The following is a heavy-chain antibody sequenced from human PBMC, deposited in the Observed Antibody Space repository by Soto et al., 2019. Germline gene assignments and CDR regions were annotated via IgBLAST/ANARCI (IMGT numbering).Heavy chain of an antibody. CDR2: IDYSGTT. CDR1: GDSISSSTYF. J-gene: IGHJ4*02. D-gene: IGHD3-10*01. V-gene: IGHV4-39*07. CDR3: ARTNYHGGSGVV. Sequence: SETLSLTCTVSGDSISSSTYFWGWIRQPPGKGLEWIGRIDYSGTTYYNTSLRTRATISVDTSKNQFSLKLRSVTAADTAVFYCARTNYHGGSGVVRGQGTLVTGSS.